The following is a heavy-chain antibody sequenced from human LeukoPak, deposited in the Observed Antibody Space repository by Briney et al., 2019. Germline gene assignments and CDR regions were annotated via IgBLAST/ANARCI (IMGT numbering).Heavy chain of an antibody. CDR1: GFTFSSYW. V-gene: IGHV3-7*02. D-gene: IGHD2-8*01. J-gene: IGHJ6*03. CDR2: IKQDGSEA. CDR3: ATRYCTIPACRASPYHCMDH. Sequence: PGGSLRLSCAASGFTFSSYWMTWVRQAPGKGLEWVANIKQDGSEAYYVDSVKGRFTVSRDNAKNSLYLQLNSLGAEDTAVYYCATRYCTIPACRASPYHCMDHWGKGSTVTVSS.